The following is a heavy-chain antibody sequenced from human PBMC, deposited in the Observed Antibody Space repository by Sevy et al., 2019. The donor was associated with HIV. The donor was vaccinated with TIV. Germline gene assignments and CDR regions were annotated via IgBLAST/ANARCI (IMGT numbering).Heavy chain of an antibody. V-gene: IGHV4-59*01. CDR3: ARASGQSTSSRYFDF. CDR1: GDSISSYY. J-gene: IGHJ4*02. D-gene: IGHD6-6*01. Sequence: SETLSLTCTVSGDSISSYYWSWMRQPPGKGLEWIGYIHYSGSTNYNPSLKSRVTISVDTSKSRFSLNLNSVTAADTAVYFCARASGQSTSSRYFDFWGQGTLVTVSS. CDR2: IHYSGST.